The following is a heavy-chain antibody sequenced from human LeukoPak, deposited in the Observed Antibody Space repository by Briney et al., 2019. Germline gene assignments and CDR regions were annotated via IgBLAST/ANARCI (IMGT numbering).Heavy chain of an antibody. D-gene: IGHD1-1*01. Sequence: SETLSLTCAVYGGSFSDYYWSWIRQPPGKGLEWIGYVYYSGSANYNPSLKSRVTISVDTSKNQFSLKLSSVTAADTAVYYCARRTEYFDMDVWGQGTSVTVSS. CDR2: VYYSGSA. CDR3: ARRTEYFDMDV. V-gene: IGHV4-59*01. CDR1: GGSFSDYY. J-gene: IGHJ6*02.